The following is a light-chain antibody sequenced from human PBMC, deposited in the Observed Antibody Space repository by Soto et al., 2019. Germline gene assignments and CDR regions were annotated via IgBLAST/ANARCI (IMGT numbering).Light chain of an antibody. CDR3: ASYTTSSTYV. CDR2: DVS. V-gene: IGLV2-14*01. J-gene: IGLJ1*01. Sequence: LTKPASVYGSPGQSIAISRKGTSSDVGGYSYVSWYQQQPGKAPKLVISDVSNRPSGVSDRFSGSKSGNTASLTISGLQTEDEADYYCASYTTSSTYVFGTGTKVTVL. CDR1: SSDVGGYSY.